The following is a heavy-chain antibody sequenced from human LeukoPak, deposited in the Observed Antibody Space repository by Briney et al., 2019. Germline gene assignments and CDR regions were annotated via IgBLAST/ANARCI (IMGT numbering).Heavy chain of an antibody. D-gene: IGHD2-15*01. CDR2: IYHSGSA. Sequence: SQTLSLTCAVSGGSISSGGYSWSWIRQPPGKGLEWIGYIYHSGSAYYNPSLKSRVTISVDRSKNQFSLKLSSVTAADTAVYYCARVDPYYYGMDAWGQGTTVTVSS. CDR3: ARVDPYYYGMDA. CDR1: GGSISSGGYS. J-gene: IGHJ6*02. V-gene: IGHV4-30-2*01.